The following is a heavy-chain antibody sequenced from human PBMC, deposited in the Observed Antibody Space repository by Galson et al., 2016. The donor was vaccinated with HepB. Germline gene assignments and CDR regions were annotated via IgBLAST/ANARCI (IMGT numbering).Heavy chain of an antibody. CDR3: ATITDY. CDR1: GFTFRTYW. V-gene: IGHV3-7*01. D-gene: IGHD1-14*01. CDR2: LSPGGTEK. Sequence: SLRLSCAASGFTFRTYWMSWVRQAPGKGPEWAAKLSPGGTEKYYVESVKGRFTISRDNSKNTLYLQMNSLRAEDTAVYYCATITDYWGQGTLVTVSS. J-gene: IGHJ4*02.